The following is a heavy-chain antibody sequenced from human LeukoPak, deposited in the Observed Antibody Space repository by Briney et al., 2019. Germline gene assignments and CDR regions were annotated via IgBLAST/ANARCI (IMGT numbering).Heavy chain of an antibody. V-gene: IGHV3-15*01. CDR3: TTDQTTVTYGMDV. CDR1: GFTFSNAW. Sequence: PGGSLRLSRAASGFTFSNAWMSWVRQAPGKGLEWVGRIKSKTDGGTTDYAAPVKGRFTISRDDSKNTLYLQMNSLKTEDTAVYYCTTDQTTVTYGMDVWGQGTTVTVSS. D-gene: IGHD4-17*01. J-gene: IGHJ6*02. CDR2: IKSKTDGGTT.